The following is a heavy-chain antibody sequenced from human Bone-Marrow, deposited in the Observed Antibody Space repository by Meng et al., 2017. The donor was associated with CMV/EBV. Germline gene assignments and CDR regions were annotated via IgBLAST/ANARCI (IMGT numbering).Heavy chain of an antibody. Sequence: GGPLRLSCAASGFTFSSYSMNWVRQAPGKGLEWVSSISSSSSYIYYADSVKGRFTISRDNAKNSLYLQMNSLRAEDTAVYYCARETTIVVVPAAMLPTSVNDAFDIWGQWKMVTVAS. D-gene: IGHD2-2*01. CDR2: ISSSSSYI. CDR3: ARETTIVVVPAAMLPTSVNDAFDI. CDR1: GFTFSSYS. J-gene: IGHJ3*02. V-gene: IGHV3-21*01.